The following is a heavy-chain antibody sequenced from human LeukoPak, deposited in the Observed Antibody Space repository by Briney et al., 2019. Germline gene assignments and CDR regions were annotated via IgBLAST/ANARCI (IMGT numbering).Heavy chain of an antibody. CDR2: ISGSGGST. D-gene: IGHD2-2*01. V-gene: IGHV3-23*01. Sequence: GGSLRLSCAASGFTVSSNYMSWVRQAPGKGLEWVSAISGSGGSTYYADSVKGRFTISRDNSKNTLYLQMNSLRAEDTAVYYCAKITGCSSTSCYSHWGQGTLVTVSS. CDR3: AKITGCSSTSCYSH. J-gene: IGHJ4*02. CDR1: GFTVSSNY.